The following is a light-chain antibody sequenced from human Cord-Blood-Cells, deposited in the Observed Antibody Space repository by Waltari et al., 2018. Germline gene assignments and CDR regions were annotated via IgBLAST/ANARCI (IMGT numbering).Light chain of an antibody. CDR3: SSYAGSNNYV. V-gene: IGLV2-8*01. J-gene: IGLJ1*01. CDR2: EVS. Sequence: QSALTQPPSASGSPGQSVTISCTGTSSDVGGYNYVSWYQQHPGKAPQLMIYEVSKRPTGGPDRFAGSKSGNTASLTVSGLQAEDEADYYCSSYAGSNNYVLGTGTKVTVL. CDR1: SSDVGGYNY.